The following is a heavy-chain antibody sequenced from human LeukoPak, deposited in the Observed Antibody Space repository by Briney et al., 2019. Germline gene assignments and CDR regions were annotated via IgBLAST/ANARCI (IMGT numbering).Heavy chain of an antibody. V-gene: IGHV4-34*01. CDR2: INHSGST. CDR1: RGSFSGYY. J-gene: IGHJ5*02. D-gene: IGHD3-10*01. Sequence: SETLSLTCAVYRGSFSGYYWSWIRQPPGKGLDWIGEINHSGSTNYNPSLTSRVTISVDTSKNQFSLKLSSVTAADTAVYYCARRGPPRTMLRGVKSGWFDPWGQGTLVTVSS. CDR3: ARRGPPRTMLRGVKSGWFDP.